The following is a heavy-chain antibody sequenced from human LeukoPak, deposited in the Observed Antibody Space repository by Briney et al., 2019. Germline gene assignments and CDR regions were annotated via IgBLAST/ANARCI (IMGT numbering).Heavy chain of an antibody. CDR2: INPNSGGT. D-gene: IGHD3-3*01. CDR3: ARVSVGFLEWLLHDKCDAFDI. J-gene: IGHJ3*02. Sequence: ASVKVSCKASGYTFTGYYMHWVRQAPGQGLEWVGRINPNSGGTNYAQKFQGRVTMTRDTSISTAYMELSRLRSDDTAVYYCARVSVGFLEWLLHDKCDAFDIWGQGTMATVSS. CDR1: GYTFTGYY. V-gene: IGHV1-2*06.